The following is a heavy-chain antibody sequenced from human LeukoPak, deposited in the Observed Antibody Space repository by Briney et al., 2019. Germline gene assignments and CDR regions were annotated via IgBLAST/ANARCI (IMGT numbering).Heavy chain of an antibody. J-gene: IGHJ4*02. CDR3: ARYLVATDY. CDR1: GYTFTSYY. CDR2: INPISGTT. V-gene: IGHV1-46*01. D-gene: IGHD5-12*01. Sequence: ASVKVSCKASGYTFTSYYMYWVRQAPGQGLEWVGSINPISGTTTYAQKFQGRVTVTRDTSTTTVYMELSSLRSDDTAVYYCARYLVATDYWGQGTLVTVSS.